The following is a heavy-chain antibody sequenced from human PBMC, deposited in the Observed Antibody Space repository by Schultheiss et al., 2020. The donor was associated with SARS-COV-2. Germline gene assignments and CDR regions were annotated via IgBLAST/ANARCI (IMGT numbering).Heavy chain of an antibody. CDR2: IYADGTS. Sequence: GGSLRLSCVASGLSVGDNYMNWVRQTPERGLEWVSVIYADGTSYYRDSVKGRFIISRDTSKNTLYLQIEGLRLEDTALYRCARSHPSYYSLYYLDVWGKGTTVTVSS. D-gene: IGHD3-10*01. CDR1: GLSVGDNY. J-gene: IGHJ6*03. V-gene: IGHV3-66*02. CDR3: ARSHPSYYSLYYLDV.